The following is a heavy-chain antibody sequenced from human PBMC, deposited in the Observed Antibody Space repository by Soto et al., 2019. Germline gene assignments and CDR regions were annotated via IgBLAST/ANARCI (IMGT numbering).Heavy chain of an antibody. V-gene: IGHV3-30*18. Sequence: QVQLVESGGGVVQPGRSLRLSCAASGFTFSSYGMHWVRQAPGKGLEWVAVISFDGSNKYYADSVKDRFTISRDNSKNTLYLQMNSLRAQDTALYYCAKDAYSSSWYSSGYGMDVWGQGTTVTVSS. CDR1: GFTFSSYG. J-gene: IGHJ6*02. CDR2: ISFDGSNK. D-gene: IGHD6-13*01. CDR3: AKDAYSSSWYSSGYGMDV.